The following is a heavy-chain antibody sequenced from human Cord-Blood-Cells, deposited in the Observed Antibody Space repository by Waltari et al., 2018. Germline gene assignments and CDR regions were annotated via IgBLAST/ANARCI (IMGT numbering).Heavy chain of an antibody. CDR2: ISYDGSNK. V-gene: IGHV3-30*04. Sequence: QVQLVESGGGVVQPGRSLRLSCAASGFTFSSYAMHWVRQAPGKGLEWVAVISYDGSNKYYADSVKGRFTISRDNSKNTLYLQMNSLRAEDTAVYYCARVAGPHWYFDLWGRCTLVTVSS. CDR1: GFTFSSYA. CDR3: ARVAGPHWYFDL. D-gene: IGHD1-1*01. J-gene: IGHJ2*01.